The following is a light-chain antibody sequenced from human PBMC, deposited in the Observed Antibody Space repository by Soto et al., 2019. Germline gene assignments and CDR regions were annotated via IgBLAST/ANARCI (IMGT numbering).Light chain of an antibody. Sequence: EIVMTQSPATLSVSPGERATLSCRASPSVSSNLAWYQQKPGKAPRLLIYGASTRATGIPARFSGSGSGTEFTLTISSLQSEDFAGYYCQQYNNWPPWTFGQWTKLEIK. J-gene: IGKJ2*02. CDR1: PSVSSN. CDR3: QQYNNWPPWT. V-gene: IGKV3-15*01. CDR2: GAS.